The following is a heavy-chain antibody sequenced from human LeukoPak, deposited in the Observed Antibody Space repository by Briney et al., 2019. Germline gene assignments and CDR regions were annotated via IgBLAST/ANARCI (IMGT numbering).Heavy chain of an antibody. CDR1: GGTFSSYA. J-gene: IGHJ6*02. V-gene: IGHV7-4-1*02. Sequence: ASVKVSCKASGGTFSSYAISWVRQAPGQGLEWMGWINTNTGNPTYAQGFTGRFVFSLDTSVSTAYLQISSLKAEDTAVYYCARDLSSTGRIRQDVWGQGTTVTVSS. D-gene: IGHD2-8*02. CDR2: INTNTGNP. CDR3: ARDLSSTGRIRQDV.